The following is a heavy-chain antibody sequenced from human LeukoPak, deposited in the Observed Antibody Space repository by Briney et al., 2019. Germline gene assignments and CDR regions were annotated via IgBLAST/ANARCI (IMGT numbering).Heavy chain of an antibody. D-gene: IGHD3-9*01. CDR2: IYTSGST. J-gene: IGHJ4*02. CDR3: ARHEYYDILTWDY. V-gene: IGHV4-61*02. Sequence: PSQTLSLTCTVSGGSISSGSYYWSWIRQPAGKGLEWIGRIYTSGSTNYNPSLKSRVTISVDTSKNQFSLKLSSVTAADTAVYYCARHEYYDILTWDYWGQGTLVTVSS. CDR1: GGSISSGSYY.